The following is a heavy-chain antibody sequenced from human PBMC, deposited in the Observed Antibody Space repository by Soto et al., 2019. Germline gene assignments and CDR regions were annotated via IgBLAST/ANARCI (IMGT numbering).Heavy chain of an antibody. J-gene: IGHJ4*02. CDR1: VGTFSSYT. CDR2: IIPILGIA. D-gene: IGHD4-17*01. CDR3: ARSGSQARVTTIDY. V-gene: IGHV1-69*02. Sequence: QVQLVQSGAEVKKPGSSVKVSCKASVGTFSSYTISWVRQAPGQGHEWMGRIIPILGIANYAQKFQGRVTITADKTTSTAYMELSSLRSEDTAVYYCARSGSQARVTTIDYWGQGTLVTVSS.